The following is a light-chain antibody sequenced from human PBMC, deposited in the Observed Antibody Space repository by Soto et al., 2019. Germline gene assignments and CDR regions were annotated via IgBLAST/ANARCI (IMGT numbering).Light chain of an antibody. CDR3: LQQQTYPWT. CDR2: AAS. CDR1: QGISNY. V-gene: IGKV1-17*03. J-gene: IGKJ1*01. Sequence: DIQLTQFPSAMSASVGDRVTITCRASQGISNYLAWYQQKPGKVPKRMIYAASSIQSGAPSSFSSGGSGTGCTRTISSLQPEYFATCYWLQQQTYPWTFGQGNKVQIK.